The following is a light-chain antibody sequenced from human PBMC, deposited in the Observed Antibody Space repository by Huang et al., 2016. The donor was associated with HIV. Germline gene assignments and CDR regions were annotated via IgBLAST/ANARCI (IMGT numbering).Light chain of an antibody. CDR1: QAINRW. CDR2: KAS. V-gene: IGKV1-5*03. CDR3: QQYSSYPWT. Sequence: DIQMTQSPSALSASVGDRVSVPCRSSQAINRWLAWYQQKPGRAPKLLVYKASTLESGVPTRFSGSGSGTQFTLTVSGLQPDDVATYYCQQYSSYPWTFGQGTTVEIK. J-gene: IGKJ1*01.